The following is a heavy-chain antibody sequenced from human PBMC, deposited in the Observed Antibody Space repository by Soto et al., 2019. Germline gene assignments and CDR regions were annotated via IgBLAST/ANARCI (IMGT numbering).Heavy chain of an antibody. CDR3: TRGPSGDKVDY. J-gene: IGHJ4*02. CDR1: GGSISSSSFH. V-gene: IGHV4-39*07. D-gene: IGHD7-27*01. Sequence: SETLSLTCTVSGGSISSSSFHWGWIRQPPGKGLEWIGSIYYSGSTYYNPSLNSRVSISVDTSKNQFSLKLSSVSAADTAVYYCTRGPSGDKVDYWGQGTLVTVSS. CDR2: IYYSGST.